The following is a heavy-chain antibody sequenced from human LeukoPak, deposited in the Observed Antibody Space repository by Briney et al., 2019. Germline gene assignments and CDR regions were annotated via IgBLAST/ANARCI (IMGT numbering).Heavy chain of an antibody. CDR3: ARDSVGDLLDY. CDR2: IDSGGITI. CDR1: GFPFSSYE. Sequence: GGSLRLSCEGSGFPFSSYEMNWLRQAPGKGLEWVSHIDSGGITIYYAGSVKGRFTISRDNAKNSIYLQMDSLRVEGTAIYYCARDSVGDLLDYWGQGTPVTVSS. D-gene: IGHD4-17*01. V-gene: IGHV3-48*03. J-gene: IGHJ4*02.